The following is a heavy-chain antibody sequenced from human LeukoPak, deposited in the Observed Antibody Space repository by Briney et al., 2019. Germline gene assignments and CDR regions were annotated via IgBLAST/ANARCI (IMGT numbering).Heavy chain of an antibody. D-gene: IGHD6-6*01. CDR2: ISDSGST. J-gene: IGHJ5*02. V-gene: IGHV4-59*08. CDR1: GGPIRSYY. Sequence: KASETLSLTCTVSGGPIRSYYWSWIRQPPGKGLEWIGFISDSGSTKYNPSLKSRVTISVDTSKNQFSLKLSSVTAADTAVYYCARLAAQVGLGSWFDPWGQGTLVTVSS. CDR3: ARLAAQVGLGSWFDP.